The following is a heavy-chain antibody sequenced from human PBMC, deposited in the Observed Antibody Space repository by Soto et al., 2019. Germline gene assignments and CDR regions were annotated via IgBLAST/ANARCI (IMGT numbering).Heavy chain of an antibody. J-gene: IGHJ6*02. CDR3: ARDPSYYGMDV. CDR1: GHTLTTYD. CDR2: INAGNGNT. V-gene: IGHV1-3*01. Sequence: ASVKVSCKASGHTLTTYDMYWVRQAPGQRLEWMGWINAGNGNTKYSQKFQGRVTITRDTSASTAYMELSSLRSEDTAVYYCARDPSYYGMDVWGQGTTVTVSS.